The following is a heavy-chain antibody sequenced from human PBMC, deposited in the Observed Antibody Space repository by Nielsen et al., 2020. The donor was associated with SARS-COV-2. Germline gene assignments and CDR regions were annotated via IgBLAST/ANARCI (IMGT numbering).Heavy chain of an antibody. CDR3: ARNPFTTRGNWFDP. CDR2: IDPGDSSI. V-gene: IGHV5-10-1*01. D-gene: IGHD1-14*01. CDR1: GYSFTSYW. J-gene: IGHJ5*02. Sequence: GESLKISCKGSGYSFTSYWISWVRQMPGKGLEWMGRIDPGDSSIDYSPSFQGHVTISADRSISTAYLHWSSLKASDSAMYYCARNPFTTRGNWFDPWGQGTLVTVSS.